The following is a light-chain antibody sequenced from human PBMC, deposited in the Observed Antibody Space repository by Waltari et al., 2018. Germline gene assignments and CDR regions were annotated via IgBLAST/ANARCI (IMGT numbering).Light chain of an antibody. CDR2: EAT. J-gene: IGLJ1*01. Sequence: QSALSQPASVPRSPGQSLTSTCTGASTDLASYNRVAWYQHPPTRAPTLIIYEATKRPSGISHRFSGDKSGATASLRISGLQADDEADYYCCSYTGSSTSYGCGGGTKVTVL. CDR1: STDLASYNR. CDR3: CSYTGSSTSYG. V-gene: IGLV2-23*01.